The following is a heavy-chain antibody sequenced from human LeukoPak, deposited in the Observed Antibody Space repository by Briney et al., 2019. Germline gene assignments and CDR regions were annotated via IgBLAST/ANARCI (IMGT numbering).Heavy chain of an antibody. V-gene: IGHV4-59*08. J-gene: IGHJ4*02. CDR3: ARQASRRSGYYTGNYFDY. CDR2: IYYSGST. D-gene: IGHD3-3*01. Sequence: SETLSLTCTVSGGSISSYYWSWIRQPPGKGLEWIGYIYYSGSTNYNPSLKSRVTISVDTSKNQFSLKLSSVTAADTAVYYCARQASRRSGYYTGNYFDYWGQGTLVTVSS. CDR1: GGSISSYY.